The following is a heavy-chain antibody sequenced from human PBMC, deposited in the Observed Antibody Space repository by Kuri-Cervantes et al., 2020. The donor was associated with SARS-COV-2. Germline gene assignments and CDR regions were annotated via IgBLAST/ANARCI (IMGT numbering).Heavy chain of an antibody. D-gene: IGHD5-24*01. CDR3: ARVGGRDGYNLPFDY. V-gene: IGHV1-18*01. CDR1: GYTFTSYG. CDR2: ISAYNGNT. Sequence: ASVKVSCKASGYTFTSYGISWVRQAPGQGLEWMGWISAYNGNTNYAQKLQGRVTMTTDTSTSTAYMELRSLRSDDTAVYYCARVGGRDGYNLPFDYWGQGTLVTVSS. J-gene: IGHJ4*02.